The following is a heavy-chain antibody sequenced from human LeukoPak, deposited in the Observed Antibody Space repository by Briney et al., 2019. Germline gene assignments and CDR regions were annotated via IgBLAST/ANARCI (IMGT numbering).Heavy chain of an antibody. CDR1: GYTFTGYY. CDR3: ATEDSRSGSYYDP. V-gene: IGHV1-2*06. Sequence: ASVKVSCKASGYTFTGYYMHWGRQAPGQGLEWMGRINPNSGGTNYAQKFQGRVTMTSDTSITTAYMELRRLKSDDTAFYFCATEDSRSGSYYDPWGQGTLVTVSS. J-gene: IGHJ5*02. D-gene: IGHD1-26*01. CDR2: INPNSGGT.